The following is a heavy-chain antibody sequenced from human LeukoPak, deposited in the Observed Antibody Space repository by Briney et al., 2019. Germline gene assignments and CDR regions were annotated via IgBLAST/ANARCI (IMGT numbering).Heavy chain of an antibody. D-gene: IGHD3-9*01. J-gene: IGHJ4*02. CDR1: GYTFTSYG. Sequence: ASVKVSCKASGYTFTSYGISWVRQAPGQELEWMGWISAYNGNTNYAQKLQGRVTMTTDTSTSTAYMELRSLRSDDTAVYYCARGDYDILTGYYSNFDYWGQGTLVTVSS. CDR3: ARGDYDILTGYYSNFDY. CDR2: ISAYNGNT. V-gene: IGHV1-18*01.